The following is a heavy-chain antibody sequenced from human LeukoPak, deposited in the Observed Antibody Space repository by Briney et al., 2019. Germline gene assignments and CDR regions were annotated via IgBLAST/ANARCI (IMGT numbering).Heavy chain of an antibody. CDR2: IYYSGST. D-gene: IGHD2-2*01. J-gene: IGHJ4*02. V-gene: IGHV4-39*01. CDR3: ARPQKYCSSTSCSFYYFDY. Sequence: PSETLSLTCTVSGGSISSSSYYWGWIRQPPGKGLEWIGSIYYSGSTYYNPSLKSRVTISVDTSKNQFSLKLSSVTAADTAVYYCARPQKYCSSTSCSFYYFDYWGQGTLVTVSS. CDR1: GGSISSSSYY.